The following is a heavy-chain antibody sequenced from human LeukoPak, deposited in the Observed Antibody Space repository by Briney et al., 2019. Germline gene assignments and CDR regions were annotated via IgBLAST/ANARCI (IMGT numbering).Heavy chain of an antibody. J-gene: IGHJ5*02. Sequence: NPSETLSLTCTVSSGSISPYYWTWIRQPPGKGLEWIGLISHSGTTSYKASLNSRVTISLDTSKNQFSLRLSSVTAADTAMYYCARQDLEFSYAYSSWGQGTLVTVSS. CDR1: SGSISPYY. CDR2: ISHSGTT. V-gene: IGHV4-59*01. D-gene: IGHD5-18*01. CDR3: ARQDLEFSYAYSS.